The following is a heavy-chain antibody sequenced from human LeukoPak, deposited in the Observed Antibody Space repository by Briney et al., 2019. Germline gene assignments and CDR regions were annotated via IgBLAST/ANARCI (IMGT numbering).Heavy chain of an antibody. CDR1: GFTFTSYW. D-gene: IGHD4-23*01. CDR3: ARTLRVLTPNDAFDI. Sequence: TGGSLRLSCAASGFTFTSYWMSWVRQAPGKGLEWVANIKHDVSEIYYVDSVKGRFTISRDNAKNSLYLQMSSLRAEDTAVYYCARTLRVLTPNDAFDIWGQGTMVTVSS. J-gene: IGHJ3*02. V-gene: IGHV3-7*01. CDR2: IKHDVSEI.